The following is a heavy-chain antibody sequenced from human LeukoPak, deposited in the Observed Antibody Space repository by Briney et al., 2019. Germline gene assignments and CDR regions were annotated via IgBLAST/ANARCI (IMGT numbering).Heavy chain of an antibody. V-gene: IGHV3-21*01. CDR2: ISSSSSYI. J-gene: IGHJ3*02. CDR1: GFTFSSYS. Sequence: GGSLRLSCAASGFTFSSYSMNWVRQAPGKGLEWVSSISSSSSYIYYADSVKGRFTISRDNAKNSLYLQMNSLRAEDTAVCYCARAGGWFGDYAFDIWGQGTMVTVSS. CDR3: ARAGGWFGDYAFDI. D-gene: IGHD3-10*01.